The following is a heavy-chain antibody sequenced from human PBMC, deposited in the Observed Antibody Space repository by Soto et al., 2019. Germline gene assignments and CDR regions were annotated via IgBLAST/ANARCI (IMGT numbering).Heavy chain of an antibody. CDR3: ARVICSSLSGSYGMAV. D-gene: IGHD6-13*01. CDR2: IIPIFGTA. J-gene: IGHJ6*02. Sequence: SVKVSCKASGGTFSSYAISWVRQAPGQGLEWMGGIIPIFGTASYAQKFQGRVTITADESTSTAYMELSSLRSEDTAVYYCARVICSSLSGSYGMAVWGQGTTVTVSS. CDR1: GGTFSSYA. V-gene: IGHV1-69*13.